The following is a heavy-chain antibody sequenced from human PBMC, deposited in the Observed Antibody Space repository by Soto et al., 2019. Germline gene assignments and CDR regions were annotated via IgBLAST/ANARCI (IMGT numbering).Heavy chain of an antibody. CDR1: GYTFTSYG. J-gene: IGHJ5*02. Sequence: ASVKVSCKASGYTFTSYGISWVRQAPGQGLEWMGWISAYNGNTNYAQKLQGRVTMTTDTSTSTAYMELRSLRSDDTAVYYCARALPPYSGSYYWFDPWGQGTLVTVS. CDR3: ARALPPYSGSYYWFDP. CDR2: ISAYNGNT. V-gene: IGHV1-18*01. D-gene: IGHD1-26*01.